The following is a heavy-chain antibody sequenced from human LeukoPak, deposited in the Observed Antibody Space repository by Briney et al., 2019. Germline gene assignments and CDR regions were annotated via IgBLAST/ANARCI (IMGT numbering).Heavy chain of an antibody. Sequence: SLRLSCAASGFTFSSYAMHWVRQAPGKGLEGVAVISYDGSNKYYADSVKGRFTISRDNSKNTLYLQMNSLRAEDTAVYCCAKDHPLARFLEWLLPDYWGQGTLVTVSS. D-gene: IGHD3-3*01. CDR3: AKDHPLARFLEWLLPDY. J-gene: IGHJ4*02. V-gene: IGHV3-30-3*01. CDR1: GFTFSSYA. CDR2: ISYDGSNK.